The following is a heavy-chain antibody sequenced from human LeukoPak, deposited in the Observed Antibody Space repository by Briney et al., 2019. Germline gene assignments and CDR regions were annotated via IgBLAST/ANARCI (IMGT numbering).Heavy chain of an antibody. CDR2: INEDGSVQ. CDR3: ASRESSMARSH. CDR1: GFIVSDYW. Sequence: GLSLRLSCAASGFIVSDYWMNWVRQVPGKGLKWVANINEDGSVQDYVDSVRGRFTISRDNAKNSVYLQMNSLRVEDTAVYYCASRESSMARSHWGQGTLVTVSS. D-gene: IGHD3-10*01. J-gene: IGHJ4*02. V-gene: IGHV3-7*02.